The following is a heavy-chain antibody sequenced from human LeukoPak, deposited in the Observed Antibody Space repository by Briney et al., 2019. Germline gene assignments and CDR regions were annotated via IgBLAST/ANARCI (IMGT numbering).Heavy chain of an antibody. CDR3: AKGSMARGAPNEY. CDR1: GFTFSSYG. D-gene: IGHD3-10*01. CDR2: ISYDGSNK. J-gene: IGHJ4*02. V-gene: IGHV3-30*18. Sequence: GRSLRLSCAASGFTFSSYGMHWVRQAPGKGLEWVAVISYDGSNKYYADSVKGRFTISRDNSKNTLYLQMNSLRAADTAVYYCAKGSMARGAPNEYWGQGTLVTVST.